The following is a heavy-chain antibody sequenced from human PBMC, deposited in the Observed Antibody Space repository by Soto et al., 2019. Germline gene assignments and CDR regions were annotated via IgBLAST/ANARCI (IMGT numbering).Heavy chain of an antibody. V-gene: IGHV1-69*01. D-gene: IGHD5-18*01. CDR2: IIPIFGTA. Sequence: QVQLVQSGAEVKKPGSSVKVSCKASGGTFSSYAISWVRQAPGQGLEWMGGIIPIFGTANYAQKFQGRVTITAEESTSTAYMELSSLRSEDTAVYYCARVVDTAMVKVPNGFDPRGQGTLVTVSS. CDR3: ARVVDTAMVKVPNGFDP. CDR1: GGTFSSYA. J-gene: IGHJ5*02.